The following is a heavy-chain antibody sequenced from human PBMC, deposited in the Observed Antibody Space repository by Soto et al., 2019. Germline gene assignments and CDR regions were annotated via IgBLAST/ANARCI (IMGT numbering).Heavy chain of an antibody. V-gene: IGHV4-31*03. D-gene: IGHD3-10*01. J-gene: IGHJ6*02. CDR1: GGSISSGGYY. CDR3: AIVATWFGELNGDYGMYV. Sequence: QVQLQESGPGLVKPSQTLSLTCTVSGGSISSGGYYWSWIRQHPGKGLEWIGYIYYSGSTYYNPSLQSRVTISVDTSKNQFSLKLSSVTAADTAVYYCAIVATWFGELNGDYGMYVWGQGTTVTVSS. CDR2: IYYSGST.